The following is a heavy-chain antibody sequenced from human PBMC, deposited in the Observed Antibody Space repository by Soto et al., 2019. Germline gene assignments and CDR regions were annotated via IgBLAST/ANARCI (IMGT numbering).Heavy chain of an antibody. CDR1: GFRFSGYG. CDR3: AKDRECENNNGWPQGS. Sequence: QVQLVESGGGVVQPGRSLRLSCAASGFRFSGYGMHWVRQAPGKGLEWLAAISADGSNKYYGDSVKGRFTISRDNSKNTLYLQINSLRAEDTAVYYCAKDRECENNNGWPQGSWGQGTQVTVSS. CDR2: ISADGSNK. J-gene: IGHJ5*02. V-gene: IGHV3-30*18. D-gene: IGHD6-19*01.